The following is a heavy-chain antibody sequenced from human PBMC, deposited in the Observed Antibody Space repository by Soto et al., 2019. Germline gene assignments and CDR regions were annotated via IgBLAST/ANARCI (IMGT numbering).Heavy chain of an antibody. CDR1: GYTFTSYG. CDR2: ISAYNGNT. D-gene: IGHD3-22*01. Sequence: GASVKVSCKASGYTFTSYGISWVRQAPGQGLEWMGWISAYNGNTNYAQKLQGRVTMTTDTSTSTAYMELRSLRSDDTAVYYCARLPSGYKLGGDYYYYMDVWGKGTTVTVSS. CDR3: ARLPSGYKLGGDYYYYMDV. V-gene: IGHV1-18*01. J-gene: IGHJ6*03.